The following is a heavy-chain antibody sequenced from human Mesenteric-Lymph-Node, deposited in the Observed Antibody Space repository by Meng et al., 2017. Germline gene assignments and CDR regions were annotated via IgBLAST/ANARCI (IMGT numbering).Heavy chain of an antibody. CDR3: ARMWASSTVTTRFDY. J-gene: IGHJ4*02. Sequence: GSLRLSCAVYGGSFSDYYWNWIRQPPGKGLEWIGEIFHRGSTNYNPSLKSRATISVDTSKYQFSLNLTSVTAADTAVYFCARMWASSTVTTRFDYWGQGTLVTVSS. CDR1: GGSFSDYY. D-gene: IGHD4-17*01. CDR2: IFHRGST. V-gene: IGHV4-34*12.